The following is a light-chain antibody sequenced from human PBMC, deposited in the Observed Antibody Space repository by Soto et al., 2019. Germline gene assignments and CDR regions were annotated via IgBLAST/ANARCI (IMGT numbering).Light chain of an antibody. Sequence: QTALAQPPSVSAAPGQKVTISCSGSSSNIGGNSVSWYQQLPGTAPKLLIYYDNKRPSGIPDRFSGSKSGTSATLGITGFQTGDESDYYCGSWDSSLSAYVFGTGTKVTVL. CDR2: YDN. J-gene: IGLJ1*01. CDR1: SSNIGGNS. V-gene: IGLV1-51*01. CDR3: GSWDSSLSAYV.